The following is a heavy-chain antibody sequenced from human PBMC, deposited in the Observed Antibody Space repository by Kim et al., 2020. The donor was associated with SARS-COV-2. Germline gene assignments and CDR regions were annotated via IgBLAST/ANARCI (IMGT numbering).Heavy chain of an antibody. Sequence: GGSLRLSCAASGFTFSSYEMNWVRQAPGKGLEWVSYIIGSGTTIYYADSVRGRFTISRDNDKNSLYLQMTSLRAEDTAVYYCARGPNYSPFDYWGQGTL. CDR2: IIGSGTTI. CDR3: ARGPNYSPFDY. D-gene: IGHD4-4*01. V-gene: IGHV3-48*03. J-gene: IGHJ4*02. CDR1: GFTFSSYE.